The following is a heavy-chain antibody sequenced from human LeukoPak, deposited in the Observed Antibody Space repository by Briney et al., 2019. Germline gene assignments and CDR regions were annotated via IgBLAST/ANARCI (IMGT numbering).Heavy chain of an antibody. CDR1: GGSISSGSYY. Sequence: RPSETLSLTCTVSGGSISSGSYYWSWIRQPAGKGLEWIGRIYTSGSTNYNPSLKSRVTISVDTSKNQFSLKLSSVTAADTAVYYCASAYSSSWYFGEWDWGQGTLVTVSS. J-gene: IGHJ4*02. V-gene: IGHV4-61*02. D-gene: IGHD6-13*01. CDR2: IYTSGST. CDR3: ASAYSSSWYFGEWD.